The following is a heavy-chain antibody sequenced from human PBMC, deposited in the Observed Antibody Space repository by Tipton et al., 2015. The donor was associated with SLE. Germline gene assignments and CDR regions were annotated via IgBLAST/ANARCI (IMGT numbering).Heavy chain of an antibody. Sequence: LRLSCTVSGGSISSGDYYWGWIRQPPGKGLEWIGYIYYSGITHYNPSLKSRLSISVDTSKNQFSLKLSSVTAADTAVYYCARERSPGIVWGQGTMVTVSS. J-gene: IGHJ3*01. CDR1: GGSISSGDYY. CDR2: IYYSGIT. CDR3: ARERSPGIV. V-gene: IGHV4-30-4*01.